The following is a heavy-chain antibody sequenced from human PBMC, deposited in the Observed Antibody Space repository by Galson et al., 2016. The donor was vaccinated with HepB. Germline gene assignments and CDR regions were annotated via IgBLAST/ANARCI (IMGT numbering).Heavy chain of an antibody. CDR1: GFTFSGSA. D-gene: IGHD1-26*01. Sequence: SLRLSCAASGFTFSGSAIHWVRQASGKGLEWVGRIRGKAHSHATAYAASVQGRFTISRDDSKNTAYLQMNSLKTEDTAVDYCSRVGGPVPLDDWGQGTLVTVSS. V-gene: IGHV3-73*01. J-gene: IGHJ4*02. CDR3: SRVGGPVPLDD. CDR2: IRGKAHSHAT.